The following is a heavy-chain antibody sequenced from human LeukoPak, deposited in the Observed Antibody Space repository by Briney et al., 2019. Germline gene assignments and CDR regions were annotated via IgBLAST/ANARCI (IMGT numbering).Heavy chain of an antibody. Sequence: GGSLRLSCAASGFTLSSYTMNWVRQAPGKGLEWVSSISSSSTYLDYADSLKGRFTISRDNAKNSLYLQMNSLRAGDTAVYYCAREVGQYSSGWLSSEYYFDSWGQGTLVTVSS. CDR2: ISSSSTYL. CDR3: AREVGQYSSGWLSSEYYFDS. CDR1: GFTLSSYT. D-gene: IGHD6-19*01. V-gene: IGHV3-21*01. J-gene: IGHJ4*02.